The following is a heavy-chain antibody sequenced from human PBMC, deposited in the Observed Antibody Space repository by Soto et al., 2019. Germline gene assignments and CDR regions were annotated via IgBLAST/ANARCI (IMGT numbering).Heavy chain of an antibody. V-gene: IGHV4-59*01. CDR2: IYYSGST. CDR3: ARVGANGVRQYYYYMDV. J-gene: IGHJ6*03. Sequence: QVQLQESGPGLVKPSETLSLTCTVSGGSISSYYWSWIRQPPGKGLEWIGYIYYSGSTNYNPSLKSRVTISVDTSKDQFSLKLSSVTAADTAVYYCARVGANGVRQYYYYMDVWGKETTVTVSS. D-gene: IGHD2-8*01. CDR1: GGSISSYY.